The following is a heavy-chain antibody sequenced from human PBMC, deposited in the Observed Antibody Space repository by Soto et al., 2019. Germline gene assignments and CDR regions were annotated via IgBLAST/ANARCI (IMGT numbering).Heavy chain of an antibody. D-gene: IGHD3-10*01. V-gene: IGHV3-33*08. J-gene: IGHJ4*02. CDR1: GFTFRSYA. CDR2: IWHDGSIK. CDR3: ARVTFGNYFDY. Sequence: QVQLVESGGGVVQPGRSLRLSCTASGFTFRSYAMYWVRQAPGKGLEWVAVIWHDGSIKYYAESVKGRFTVSRDNPKNTLYLQMNSLRAEDTAVYYCARVTFGNYFDYWGRGTLVTVSS.